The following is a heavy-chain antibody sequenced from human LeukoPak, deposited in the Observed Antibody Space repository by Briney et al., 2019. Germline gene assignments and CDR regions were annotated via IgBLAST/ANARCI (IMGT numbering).Heavy chain of an antibody. V-gene: IGHV3-64D*06. CDR2: ISSNGGST. J-gene: IGHJ4*02. Sequence: GGSLRLSCSASGFTFSRYAMHWVRQAPGKGLEYVSAISSNGGSTYYADSVKGRFTISRDNSKNTLYLQMSSLRAEDTAVYYRVKAGGRYSYGNPIDYWGQGTLVTVSS. CDR1: GFTFSRYA. CDR3: VKAGGRYSYGNPIDY. D-gene: IGHD5-18*01.